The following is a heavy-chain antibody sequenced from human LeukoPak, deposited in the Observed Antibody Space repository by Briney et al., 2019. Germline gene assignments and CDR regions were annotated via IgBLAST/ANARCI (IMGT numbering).Heavy chain of an antibody. D-gene: IGHD3-16*01. J-gene: IGHJ4*02. CDR1: GGSISTYY. CDR2: IYYSGST. Sequence: SETLSLTCTVSGGSISTYYWSWIRQPPGKGLEWVAYIYYSGSTNYNPPLKSRVTILLDTSKNQFSLKLSSVTAADTAVYCARGKEWQGEVDYWGQGTLVTVSS. V-gene: IGHV4-59*01. CDR3: ARGKEWQGEVDY.